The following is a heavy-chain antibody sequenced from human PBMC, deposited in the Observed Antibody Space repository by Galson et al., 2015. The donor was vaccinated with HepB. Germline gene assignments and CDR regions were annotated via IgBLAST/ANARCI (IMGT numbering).Heavy chain of an antibody. CDR2: TYYRSKWYN. J-gene: IGHJ3*02. Sequence: CAISGDSVSSNSAAWNWIRQSPSRGLEWLGRTYYRSKWYNDYAVSVKSRITINPDTSKNQFSLQLNSVTPEDTAVYYCARAPLRFLEWHDAFDIWGQGTMVTVSS. CDR3: ARAPLRFLEWHDAFDI. V-gene: IGHV6-1*01. CDR1: GDSVSSNSAA. D-gene: IGHD3-3*01.